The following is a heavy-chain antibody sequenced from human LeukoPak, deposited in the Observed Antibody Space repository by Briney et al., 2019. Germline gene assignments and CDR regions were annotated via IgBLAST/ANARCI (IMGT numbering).Heavy chain of an antibody. V-gene: IGHV4-59*11. Sequence: PSETLSLTCAVSGDSFSSHYWTWIRQSPGTGLEWIGYISHIGRTNYNPSLKSRVTISIDTSKNQLSLKLRSVTAADTAVYYCARDLVTVTKGFDIWGQGTMVSVSS. J-gene: IGHJ3*02. D-gene: IGHD4-17*01. CDR3: ARDLVTVTKGFDI. CDR2: ISHIGRT. CDR1: GDSFSSHY.